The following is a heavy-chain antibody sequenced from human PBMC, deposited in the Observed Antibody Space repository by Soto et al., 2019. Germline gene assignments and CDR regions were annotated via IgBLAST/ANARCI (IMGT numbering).Heavy chain of an antibody. CDR2: IWYDGSNK. J-gene: IGHJ6*02. D-gene: IGHD1-7*01. CDR3: ARDEFRGPAGTTLCDYYGMDV. V-gene: IGHV3-33*01. CDR1: GFTFSSYG. Sequence: QVQLVESGGGVVQPGRSLRLSCAASGFTFSSYGMHWVRQAPGKGLEWVAVIWYDGSNKYYADSVKGRFTISRDNSKNTLNLQMNSLRAEDTAVYYCARDEFRGPAGTTLCDYYGMDVWGQGTTVTVSS.